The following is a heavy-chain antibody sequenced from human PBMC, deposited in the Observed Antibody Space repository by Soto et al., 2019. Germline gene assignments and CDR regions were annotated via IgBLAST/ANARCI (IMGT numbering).Heavy chain of an antibody. D-gene: IGHD3-22*01. Sequence: GASVKASCKEPGVTFSSYTISWVRHAPGQGLEWMGRIIPILGIANYAQKFQGRVTITADKSTSTAYMELSSLRSEDTAVYYCATWYYDRSGQGGLAPWGQGTLVTVSS. CDR2: IIPILGIA. CDR1: GVTFSSYT. CDR3: ATWYYDRSGQGGLAP. J-gene: IGHJ5*02. V-gene: IGHV1-69*02.